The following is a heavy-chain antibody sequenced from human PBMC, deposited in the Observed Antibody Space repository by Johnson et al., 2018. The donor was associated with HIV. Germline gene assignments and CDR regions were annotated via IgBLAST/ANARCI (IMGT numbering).Heavy chain of an antibody. CDR3: ARDPSRSPGAFDV. CDR2: IRYDGSNK. CDR1: GFTFSGNG. J-gene: IGHJ3*01. V-gene: IGHV3-30*02. Sequence: QVQLVESGGGMVQPGGSLRLSCAASGFTFSGNGIHWVRQAPVKGLDLEAFIRYDGSNKYHADSVKGRFTISRDNSKNTLYLQMNSLRAEDTAVYYCARDPSRSPGAFDVWGQGTMVTVSS.